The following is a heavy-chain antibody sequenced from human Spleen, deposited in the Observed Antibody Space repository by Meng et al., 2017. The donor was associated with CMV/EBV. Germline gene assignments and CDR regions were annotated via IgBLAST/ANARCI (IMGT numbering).Heavy chain of an antibody. CDR3: ARDLQYQLSDYYHGLDV. Sequence: SETLSLTCTVSGGSVSSLSYYRTWIRQPPGRGLEWIGYIYYSGSTSYNPSLKSRVTISVDTSKNQFSLKLSSVTAADTAVYYCARDLQYQLSDYYHGLDVWGQGTTVTVSS. D-gene: IGHD2-2*01. J-gene: IGHJ6*02. CDR1: GGSVSSLSYY. V-gene: IGHV4-61*01. CDR2: IYYSGST.